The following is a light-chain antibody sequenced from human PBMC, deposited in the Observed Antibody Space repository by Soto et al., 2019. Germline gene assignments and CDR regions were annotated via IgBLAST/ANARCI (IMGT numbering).Light chain of an antibody. Sequence: QSVLTQPPSVSGAPGQRVTISCTGSSSNIGADYDVHWYQQVPGTATKLLIYGNSDRPSGVPDRFSGSKSGTSASLDITGLQAEDEADYYCQSYDSNLSAYVFGTGTKLTVL. CDR1: SSNIGADYD. CDR3: QSYDSNLSAYV. V-gene: IGLV1-40*01. CDR2: GNS. J-gene: IGLJ1*01.